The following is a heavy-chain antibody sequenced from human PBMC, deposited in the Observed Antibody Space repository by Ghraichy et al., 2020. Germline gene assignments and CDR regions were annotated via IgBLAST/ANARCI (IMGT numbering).Heavy chain of an antibody. Sequence: SETLSLTCTVSSGSISSSNYYWGWIRQPPGKGLEWIGSIYYSGSTYYNLSLKSRVTISVDTSKNQFSLKLSSVTAADTAVYYCARQSSSGYADLDYWGQGTLVTVSS. J-gene: IGHJ4*02. CDR1: SGSISSSNYY. CDR2: IYYSGST. V-gene: IGHV4-39*01. CDR3: ARQSSSGYADLDY. D-gene: IGHD3-22*01.